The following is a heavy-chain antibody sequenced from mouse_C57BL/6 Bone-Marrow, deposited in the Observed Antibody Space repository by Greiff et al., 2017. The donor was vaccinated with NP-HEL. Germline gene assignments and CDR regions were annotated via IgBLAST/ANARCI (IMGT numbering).Heavy chain of an antibody. V-gene: IGHV1-7*01. CDR2: INPSSGYT. CDR1: GYTFTSYW. J-gene: IGHJ2*01. CDR3: ARDPY. Sequence: QVQLQQSGAELAKPGASVKLSCKASGYTFTSYWMHWVKQRPGQGLEWIGYINPSSGYTKYNQKFKGKATLTADKSSSTAYMQLSSLTSEDSAVYFCARDPYWGQGTTLTVSS.